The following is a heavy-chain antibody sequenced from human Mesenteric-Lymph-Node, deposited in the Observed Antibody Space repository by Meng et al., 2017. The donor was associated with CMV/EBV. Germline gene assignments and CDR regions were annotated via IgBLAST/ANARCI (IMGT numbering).Heavy chain of an antibody. Sequence: GGSLRPSCAASGFTFSNYAMHWVRQAPGKGLEWVAFISYDGSNNYYADSVKGRFTISRDNSKNTLYLQMDSLRVEDTAIYYCARYCSTTNCYTPPFDYWGQGTLVTVSS. CDR3: ARYCSTTNCYTPPFDY. V-gene: IGHV3-30-3*01. CDR1: GFTFSNYA. CDR2: ISYDGSNN. D-gene: IGHD2-2*02. J-gene: IGHJ4*02.